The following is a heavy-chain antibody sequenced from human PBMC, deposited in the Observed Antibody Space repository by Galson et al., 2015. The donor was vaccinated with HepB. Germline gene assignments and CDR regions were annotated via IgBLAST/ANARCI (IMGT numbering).Heavy chain of an antibody. D-gene: IGHD4-17*01. V-gene: IGHV1-2*06. Sequence: SVKVSCKAFGYRFTDQFIHWVRQAPGHGPEWMGRINPNSGGTDFAVAFQGRVTLTRDTSISTAYISLGGLTPDDTAIYWCAREVGGDYGAFDYWGQGTLVTVSS. CDR3: AREVGGDYGAFDY. CDR1: GYRFTDQF. J-gene: IGHJ4*02. CDR2: INPNSGGT.